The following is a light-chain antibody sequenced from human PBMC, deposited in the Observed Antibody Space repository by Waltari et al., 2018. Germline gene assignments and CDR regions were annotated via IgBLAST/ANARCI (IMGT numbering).Light chain of an antibody. V-gene: IGLV2-8*01. CDR1: SSHIGGYDY. Sequence: QSALTQPPSPSGSPGQSVTLSCTGTSSHIGGYDYVSWYQQHPGKAPRLIIFEVNKRPSGVPDRFSGSKSGNTAALTISGLQTADEADYYCSSFAGIINYYVFGSGTKVTVL. J-gene: IGLJ1*01. CDR2: EVN. CDR3: SSFAGIINYYV.